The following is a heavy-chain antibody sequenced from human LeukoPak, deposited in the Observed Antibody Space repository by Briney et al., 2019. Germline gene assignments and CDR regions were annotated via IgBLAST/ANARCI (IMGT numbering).Heavy chain of an antibody. CDR3: ASLVGYCSSTSCSPGP. D-gene: IGHD2-2*01. J-gene: IGHJ5*02. V-gene: IGHV4-4*02. CDR1: GGSISSSNW. Sequence: SGTLSLTCAVSGGSISSSNWWSWVRQPPGKGLEWIGEIYHSGSTNYNPSLKSRVTISVDKSKNQFSLKLSSVTAADTAVYYCASLVGYCSSTSCSPGPWGQGTLVTVSS. CDR2: IYHSGST.